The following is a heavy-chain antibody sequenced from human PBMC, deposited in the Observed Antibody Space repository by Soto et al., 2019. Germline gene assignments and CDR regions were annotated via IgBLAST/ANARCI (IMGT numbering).Heavy chain of an antibody. CDR3: ARLVVMTSSGAYYFDY. V-gene: IGHV1-2*02. J-gene: IGHJ4*02. Sequence: QVQLVQSGAEVKKPGASVKVTCNASGYTFTGYYMHWVRQTPGQGLEWMGWINPNRAGTNYAQKFQGRVTMTRDTSISTAYMELSRLRSDDTAVYYCARLVVMTSSGAYYFDYWGQGTLVTVAS. D-gene: IGHD2-15*01. CDR1: GYTFTGYY. CDR2: INPNRAGT.